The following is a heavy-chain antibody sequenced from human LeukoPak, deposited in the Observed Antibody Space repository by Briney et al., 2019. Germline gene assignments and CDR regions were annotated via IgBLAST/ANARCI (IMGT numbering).Heavy chain of an antibody. CDR3: AKDSYDTSI. J-gene: IGHJ4*02. D-gene: IGHD3-22*01. CDR1: GFTFSTYA. Sequence: PGGSLRLSCAASGFTFSTYAMSWVRQAPGKGLEWVSGISGSGGKTYYADSVKGRFSISRDNSRNTLYLQINSLRAEDTAVYYCAKDSYDTSIWGQGTLVTVSA. V-gene: IGHV3-23*01. CDR2: ISGSGGKT.